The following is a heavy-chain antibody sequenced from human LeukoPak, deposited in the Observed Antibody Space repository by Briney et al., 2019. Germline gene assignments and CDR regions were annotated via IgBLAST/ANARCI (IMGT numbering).Heavy chain of an antibody. D-gene: IGHD6-19*01. J-gene: IGHJ4*02. V-gene: IGHV3-53*01. CDR2: IYSDGKV. Sequence: GGSLRLSCAASGFTVSGTYMSWVRQTPGKGLEWVSVIYSDGKVYYIDSVRGRFTISRDTSKNTVYLQMNSLRVEDTAVYYCARDWPNSSGWFTLFDYWGQGTLVTVSS. CDR3: ARDWPNSSGWFTLFDY. CDR1: GFTVSGTY.